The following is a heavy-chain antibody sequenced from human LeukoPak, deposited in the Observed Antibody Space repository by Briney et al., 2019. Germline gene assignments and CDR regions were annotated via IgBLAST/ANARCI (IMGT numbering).Heavy chain of an antibody. J-gene: IGHJ4*02. CDR1: GDSISSYY. V-gene: IGHV4-4*09. CDR2: IYTSGGT. D-gene: IGHD3-16*02. CDR3: ARLTPLCTSPDRYYLDY. Sequence: SETLSLTCTVSGDSISSYYWSWIRQPPGKGLEWIGYIYTSGGTNYIPSLKGRVTISIDTSKNQFSLKLSSVTAADSVVYYCARLTPLCTSPDRYYLDYRGQGTLVTVSS.